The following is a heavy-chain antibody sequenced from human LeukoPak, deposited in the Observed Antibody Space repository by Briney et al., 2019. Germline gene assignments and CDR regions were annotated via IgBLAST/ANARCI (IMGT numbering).Heavy chain of an antibody. J-gene: IGHJ4*02. V-gene: IGHV4-4*09. D-gene: IGHD5-12*01. Sequence: TSETLSLTCTVSGGSISSYYWSWIRQPPGKGLEWIGYIYTSGSTNYNPSLKSRVTISVDTSKNQFSLKLSSVTAADTAVYYCARAYSGYADSWGQGTLVTVTS. CDR3: ARAYSGYADS. CDR1: GGSISSYY. CDR2: IYTSGST.